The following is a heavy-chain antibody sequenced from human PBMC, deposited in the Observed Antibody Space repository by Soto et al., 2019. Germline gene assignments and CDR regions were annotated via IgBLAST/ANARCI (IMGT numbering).Heavy chain of an antibody. V-gene: IGHV4-59*01. J-gene: IGHJ6*02. Sequence: PSETLSLTCTISGGSISSYYWSWIRQPPGKGLEWIGYIYYTGSTNYNPSLKSRVTISLGTSKNQFSLKLSSVTAADTAVYYCAKTSHFPCWSGSDYYYYGMDVWGQGTTVTVSS. D-gene: IGHD3-3*01. CDR1: GGSISSYY. CDR3: AKTSHFPCWSGSDYYYYGMDV. CDR2: IYYTGST.